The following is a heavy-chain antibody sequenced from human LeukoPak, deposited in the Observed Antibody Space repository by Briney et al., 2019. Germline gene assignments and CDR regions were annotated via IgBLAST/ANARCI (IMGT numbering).Heavy chain of an antibody. Sequence: SETLSLTCTDSGGSISSYYWSWIRQPAGKGLEWVGRIYTSGSTNYNPSLKSRVTISVETSKNQFSLKLSSVTAADTAVYYCARDVVAAAGSFDYWGQGTQVTVSS. CDR1: GGSISSYY. V-gene: IGHV4-4*07. CDR3: ARDVVAAAGSFDY. CDR2: IYTSGST. D-gene: IGHD6-13*01. J-gene: IGHJ4*02.